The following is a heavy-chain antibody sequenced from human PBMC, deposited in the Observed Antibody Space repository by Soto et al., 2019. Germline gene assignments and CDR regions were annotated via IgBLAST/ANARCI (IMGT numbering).Heavy chain of an antibody. V-gene: IGHV1-3*01. CDR2: INPGNGIT. CDR3: ARDPNPYGDGDGNPWFDP. CDR1: GYTFTNYA. D-gene: IGHD2-21*02. Sequence: ASVKVSCNASGYTFTNYAMHWVRQSPGHRLEWMGWINPGNGITKYSQQFQGRVTLTRDTFATTAYMELSSLKYEDTAAYYSARDPNPYGDGDGNPWFDPWGQGSLVTVSS. J-gene: IGHJ5*02.